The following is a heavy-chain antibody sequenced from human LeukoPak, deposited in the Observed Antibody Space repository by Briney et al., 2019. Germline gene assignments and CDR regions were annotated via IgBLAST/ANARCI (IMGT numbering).Heavy chain of an antibody. V-gene: IGHV4-39*07. CDR2: MHYSGST. Sequence: PSETLSLTCTVSGGSISSAGHYWGWIRQPPGKGLEWIGSMHYSGSTYNNPSLKSRVAISVDTSKNQFSLKLHSMTAADSAVYYCARATVGTVEFDQWGQGTLVTVSS. CDR3: ARATVGTVEFDQ. CDR1: GGSISSAGHY. J-gene: IGHJ4*02. D-gene: IGHD5-12*01.